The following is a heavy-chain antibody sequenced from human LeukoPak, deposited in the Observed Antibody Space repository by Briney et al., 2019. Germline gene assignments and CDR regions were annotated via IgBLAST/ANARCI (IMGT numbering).Heavy chain of an antibody. CDR3: AKDKGWGYSAYDFYGMDV. CDR1: GFTFSSYA. J-gene: IGHJ6*02. V-gene: IGHV3-23*01. CDR2: ISGGGGST. D-gene: IGHD1-1*01. Sequence: GGSLRLSCAASGFTFSSYAMSWVRQAPGKGLEWVSAISGGGGSTYYADSVKGRFTISRDSSKNTLYLQMNSLRAEDTAIYYCAKDKGWGYSAYDFYGMDVWGQGTTVTVSS.